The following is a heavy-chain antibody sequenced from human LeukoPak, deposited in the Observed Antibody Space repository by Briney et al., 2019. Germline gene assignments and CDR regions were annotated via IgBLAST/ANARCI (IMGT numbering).Heavy chain of an antibody. J-gene: IGHJ4*02. D-gene: IGHD3-22*01. Sequence: PSETLSLTCTVSGGSISSSSYYWGWIRQPPGKGLEWIGEINHSGSTNYNPSLKSRVTISVDTSKNQFSLKLSSVTAADTAVYYCASVIEGIYDYWGQGTLVTVSS. V-gene: IGHV4-39*07. CDR1: GGSISSSSYY. CDR2: INHSGST. CDR3: ASVIEGIYDY.